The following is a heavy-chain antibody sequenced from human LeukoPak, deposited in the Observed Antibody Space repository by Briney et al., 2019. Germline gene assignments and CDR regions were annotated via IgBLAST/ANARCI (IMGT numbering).Heavy chain of an antibody. CDR2: IRYDGSNK. V-gene: IGHV3-30*02. Sequence: GGSLRLSCAASGFTFSSYGMHWVRQAPGKGLEWVAFIRYDGSNKYYADSVKGRFTISRDNSKNTLYLQMNSLRAEDTAVYYCAKVRGAQYYFDYWGQGTPVTVSS. CDR1: GFTFSSYG. J-gene: IGHJ4*02. D-gene: IGHD3-10*01. CDR3: AKVRGAQYYFDY.